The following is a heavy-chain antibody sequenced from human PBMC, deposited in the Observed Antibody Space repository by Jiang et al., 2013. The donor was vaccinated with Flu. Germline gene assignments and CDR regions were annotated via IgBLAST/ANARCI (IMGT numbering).Heavy chain of an antibody. CDR2: IYYSGST. D-gene: IGHD4-17*01. Sequence: KPSQTLSLTCTVSGGSISSGGYYWSWIRQHPGKGLEWIGYIYYSGSTYYNPSLKSRVTISVDTSKNQFSLKLSSVTAADTAVYYCASETYGDLYFDYWGQGTLVTVSS. CDR1: GGSISSGGYY. V-gene: IGHV4-31*03. J-gene: IGHJ4*02. CDR3: ASETYGDLYFDY.